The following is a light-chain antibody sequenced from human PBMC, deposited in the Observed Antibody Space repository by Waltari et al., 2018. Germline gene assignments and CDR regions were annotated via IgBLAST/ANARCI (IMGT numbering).Light chain of an antibody. CDR2: YNN. CDR3: SVWDDSLNGVV. Sequence: QSVLTQPPSASGTPGQRVTISCSGGSSNIGRNTANWYQHVPGTAPKLLVYYNNQRPAGVPDRFSGSTSGTSASLAISGLQSADEATYYCSVWDDSLNGVVFGGGTKLAVL. V-gene: IGLV1-44*01. J-gene: IGLJ2*01. CDR1: SSNIGRNT.